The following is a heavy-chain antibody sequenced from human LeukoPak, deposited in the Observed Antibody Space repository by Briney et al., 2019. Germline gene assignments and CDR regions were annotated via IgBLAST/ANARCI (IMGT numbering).Heavy chain of an antibody. D-gene: IGHD6-19*01. CDR1: GGSISSYY. CDR2: IYYSGST. J-gene: IGHJ4*02. V-gene: IGHV4-59*01. CDR3: AREEEQRLGFGY. Sequence: SETLSLTCTVSGGSISSYYWSWIRQPPGKGLEWIGYIYYSGSTNYNPSLKSRVTISVDTSKNQFSLKLSSVTAADTAVYYCAREEEQRLGFGYWGQGTLVTVSS.